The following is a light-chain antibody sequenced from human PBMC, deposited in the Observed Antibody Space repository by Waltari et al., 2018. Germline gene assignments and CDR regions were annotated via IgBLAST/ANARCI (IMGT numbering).Light chain of an antibody. Sequence: QSALPQPASVSGSPGQSVTISCTGASSDIGRYAIVSCYQQHPGNAPKLIICDVSKRPSGVSDRFSGSKSGDTASLTISGLQFEDEADYYCCSYAGNYIWVFGGGTRLTVL. V-gene: IGLV2-23*02. CDR3: CSYAGNYIWV. J-gene: IGLJ3*02. CDR2: DVS. CDR1: SSDIGRYAI.